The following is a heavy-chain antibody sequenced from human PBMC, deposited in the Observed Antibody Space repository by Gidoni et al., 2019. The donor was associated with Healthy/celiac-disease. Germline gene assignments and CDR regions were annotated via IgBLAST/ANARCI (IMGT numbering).Heavy chain of an antibody. CDR2: ISYDGSNK. Sequence: VELVESGGGVVRPGRALRLSCAASGVTFRSYAMHWVRQAPGNGLEWVAVISYDGSNKYYADSVKGRFTISRDNSKNTLYLQMNSLRTEDTAVYYCASWRHYGDYQPHGMDVWGQGTTVTVSS. CDR3: ASWRHYGDYQPHGMDV. J-gene: IGHJ6*02. D-gene: IGHD4-17*01. CDR1: GVTFRSYA. V-gene: IGHV3-30-3*01.